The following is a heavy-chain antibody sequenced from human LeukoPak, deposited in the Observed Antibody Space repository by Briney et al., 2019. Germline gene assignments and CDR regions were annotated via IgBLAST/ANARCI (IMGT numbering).Heavy chain of an antibody. J-gene: IGHJ3*02. V-gene: IGHV3-48*01. D-gene: IGHD4-17*01. Sequence: GGSLRLSCAASGFTFSSYSMNWVRQAPGKGLEWVSYISSSSSTIYYADSVKGRFTISRDNAKNSLYLQMNSLRAEDTAVYYCAGTTDGAFDIWGQGTMVTVSS. CDR1: GFTFSSYS. CDR2: ISSSSSTI. CDR3: AGTTDGAFDI.